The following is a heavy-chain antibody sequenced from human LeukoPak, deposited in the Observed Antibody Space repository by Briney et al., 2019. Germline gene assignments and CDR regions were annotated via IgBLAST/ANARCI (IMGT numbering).Heavy chain of an antibody. CDR3: ARDYNPALNWFDP. Sequence: PSETLSLTCTVSGGSISSSSYYWGWIRQPPGKGLEWIGSIYYSGSTYYNPSLKSRVTISVDTSKNQFSLKLSSVAAADTAVYYCARDYNPALNWFDPWGQGTLVTVSS. V-gene: IGHV4-39*07. J-gene: IGHJ5*02. CDR1: GGSISSSSYY. CDR2: IYYSGST. D-gene: IGHD5-24*01.